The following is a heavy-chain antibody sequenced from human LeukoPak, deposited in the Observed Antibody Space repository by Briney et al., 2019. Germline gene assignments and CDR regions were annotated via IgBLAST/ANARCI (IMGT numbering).Heavy chain of an antibody. CDR2: IHTSGTT. J-gene: IGHJ4*02. CDR1: GGTVSTHY. Sequence: PSETLSLTCSVSGGTVSTHYWSWIRQPAGKGLEWIGRIHTSGTTNYNPSLKSRVTLSLDTSNNQLSLTVTSVTAADTAVYFCARDGDGGGYPHYWGQGTLATVSS. CDR3: ARDGDGGGYPHY. V-gene: IGHV4-4*07. D-gene: IGHD3-22*01.